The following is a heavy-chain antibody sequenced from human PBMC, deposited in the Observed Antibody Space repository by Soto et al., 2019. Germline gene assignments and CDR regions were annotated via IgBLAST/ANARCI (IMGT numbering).Heavy chain of an antibody. V-gene: IGHV3-7*01. CDR1: GFTFSSYW. CDR2: IKQDGSEK. D-gene: IGHD5-12*01. Sequence: PXESLRLSCAASGFTFSSYWMSWVRQAPGKGLEWVANIKQDGSEKYYVDSVKGRFTISRDNAKNSLYLQMKSLRAEDTAVYYCARGGPRWLQFGDYFDYWGQGTLVTVSS. CDR3: ARGGPRWLQFGDYFDY. J-gene: IGHJ4*02.